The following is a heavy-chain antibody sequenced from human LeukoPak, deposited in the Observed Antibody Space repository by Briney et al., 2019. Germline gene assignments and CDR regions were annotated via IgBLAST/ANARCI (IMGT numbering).Heavy chain of an antibody. CDR2: SRNKANGYST. J-gene: IGHJ4*02. D-gene: IGHD6-19*01. CDR1: GFTFSNAW. CDR3: TASITVAGVFDY. Sequence: GGSLRHSCAASGFTFSNAWMSWVRQAPGKGLEWVCRSRNKANGYSTEYAASVKGRFTVSRDDSRKSLYLQMNSLRTEDTAMYYCTASITVAGVFDYWGQGILVTVSS. V-gene: IGHV3-72*01.